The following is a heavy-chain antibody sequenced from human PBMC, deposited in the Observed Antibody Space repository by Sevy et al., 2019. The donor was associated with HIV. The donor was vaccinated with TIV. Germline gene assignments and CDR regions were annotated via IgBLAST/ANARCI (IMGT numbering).Heavy chain of an antibody. J-gene: IGHJ6*02. CDR2: ISAYNGNT. CDR3: ARDGYCSSTSCPSYYYYGMDV. Sequence: ASVKVSCKASGYTFTSYGISWVRQAPGQELEWMGWISAYNGNTNYAQKLQGRVTMTTDTSTSTAYMELRSLRSDDTAVYYCARDGYCSSTSCPSYYYYGMDVWGQGTTVTVSS. D-gene: IGHD2-2*03. V-gene: IGHV1-18*01. CDR1: GYTFTSYG.